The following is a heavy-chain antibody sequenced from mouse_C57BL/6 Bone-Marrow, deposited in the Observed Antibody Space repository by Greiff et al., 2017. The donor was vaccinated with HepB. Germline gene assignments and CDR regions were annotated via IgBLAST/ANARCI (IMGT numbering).Heavy chain of an antibody. V-gene: IGHV5-12*01. CDR3: ARRRGLWYFDV. Sequence: EVKVEESGGGLVQPGGSLKLSCAASGFTFSDYYMYWVRQTPEKRLEWVAYISNGGGSTYYPDTVKGRFTISRDNAKNTLYLQMSRLKSEDTAMYYCARRRGLWYFDVWGTGTTVTVSS. CDR2: ISNGGGST. D-gene: IGHD3-3*01. J-gene: IGHJ1*03. CDR1: GFTFSDYY.